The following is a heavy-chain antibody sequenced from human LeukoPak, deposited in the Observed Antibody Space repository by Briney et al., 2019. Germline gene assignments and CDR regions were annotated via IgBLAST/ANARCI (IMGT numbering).Heavy chain of an antibody. V-gene: IGHV4-39*01. D-gene: IGHD3-16*02. CDR2: IYYSGST. Sequence: SETLSLTCTVSGGSVSSCSYYWGWIRQPPGKGLEWIGSIYYSGSTYYNPSLKSRVTISVDTSKNQFSLKLSSVTAADTAVYSCARSTYYDYVWGSYRPFDYWGQGTLVTVSS. J-gene: IGHJ4*02. CDR3: ARSTYYDYVWGSYRPFDY. CDR1: GGSVSSCSYY.